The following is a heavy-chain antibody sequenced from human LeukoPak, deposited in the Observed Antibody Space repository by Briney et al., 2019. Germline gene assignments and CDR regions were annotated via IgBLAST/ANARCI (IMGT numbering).Heavy chain of an antibody. CDR3: AKDARNYYDSSGYYYAPPAPDY. D-gene: IGHD3-22*01. CDR1: GFTFSSYA. CDR2: ISGSGGST. V-gene: IGHV3-23*01. J-gene: IGHJ4*02. Sequence: GGSLRLSCAASGFTFSSYAMSWVRQAPGKGLEWVSAISGSGGSTYYADSVKGRFTISRDNSKNTLYLQMNSLRAEDTAVYYCAKDARNYYDSSGYYYAPPAPDYWGQGTLVTVSS.